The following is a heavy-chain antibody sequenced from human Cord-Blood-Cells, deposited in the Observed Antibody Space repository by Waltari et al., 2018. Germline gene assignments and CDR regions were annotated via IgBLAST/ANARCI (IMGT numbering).Heavy chain of an antibody. D-gene: IGHD3-3*01. Sequence: QVQLVQSGAEVKKPGASVKVSCKASGYTFTGYYMHWVRQAPGQGLEWMGWINPNSGGTNYAQKFQGRVTMTRDTSISTAYMELSRLRSDDTAVYYCARSFSCDFWSGYYSDPYYFDYWGQGTLVTVSS. CDR3: ARSFSCDFWSGYYSDPYYFDY. CDR2: INPNSGGT. CDR1: GYTFTGYY. J-gene: IGHJ4*02. V-gene: IGHV1-2*02.